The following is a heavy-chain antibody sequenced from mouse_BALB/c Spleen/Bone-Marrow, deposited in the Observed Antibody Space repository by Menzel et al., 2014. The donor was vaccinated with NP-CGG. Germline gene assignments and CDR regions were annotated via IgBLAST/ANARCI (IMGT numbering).Heavy chain of an antibody. J-gene: IGHJ4*01. CDR1: GFDFSRYW. Sequence: EVQRVESGGGPVQPGGSLKLSCAASGFDFSRYWMSWVRQAPGKGLEWIGEINPDSSTINYTPSLKDKFIISRDNAKNTLYLQMSKVRSEDTALYYCAREIPQGAMDYWGQGTSVTVSS. CDR3: AREIPQGAMDY. CDR2: INPDSSTI. V-gene: IGHV4-1*02.